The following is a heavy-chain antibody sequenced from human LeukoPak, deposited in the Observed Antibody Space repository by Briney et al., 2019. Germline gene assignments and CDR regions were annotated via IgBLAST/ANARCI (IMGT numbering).Heavy chain of an antibody. J-gene: IGHJ4*02. V-gene: IGHV4-59*11. Sequence: SETLSLTCTVSGGSISSHYWSWIRQPPGKGLEWIGYIYYSGSTNYNPSLKSRVTISVDTSKNQFSLKLSSVTAADTAVYYCARGPGDYVAFDYWGQGTLATVSS. CDR2: IYYSGST. D-gene: IGHD4-17*01. CDR3: ARGPGDYVAFDY. CDR1: GGSISSHY.